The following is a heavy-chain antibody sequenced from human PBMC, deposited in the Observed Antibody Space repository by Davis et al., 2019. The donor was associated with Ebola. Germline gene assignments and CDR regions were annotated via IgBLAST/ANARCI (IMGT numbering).Heavy chain of an antibody. CDR2: INSDGSST. D-gene: IGHD3-22*01. Sequence: GGSLKISCAASGFTFSSYWMHWVRQAPGKGLVWVSRINSDGSSTSYADSVKGRFTISRDNAKNTLHLQMNSLRAEDTAVYYCARESRSYYYDSSGYYSLSYFDYWGQGTLVTVSS. J-gene: IGHJ4*02. CDR3: ARESRSYYYDSSGYYSLSYFDY. V-gene: IGHV3-74*01. CDR1: GFTFSSYW.